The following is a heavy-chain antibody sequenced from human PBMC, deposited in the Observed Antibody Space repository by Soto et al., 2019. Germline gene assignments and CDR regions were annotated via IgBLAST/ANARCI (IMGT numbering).Heavy chain of an antibody. Sequence: PSETLSLTCSVSDDSISSYYWNWIRQPPGKGLEWIGTISYGGSAYYNPSLKSRVTFSVDTSKSHFTLKVTSVTAADTAVYYCARHIAGTWFDPWGQGTPVTVSS. J-gene: IGHJ5*02. CDR3: ARHIAGTWFDP. CDR2: ISYGGSA. V-gene: IGHV4-59*08. CDR1: DDSISSYY. D-gene: IGHD2-21*01.